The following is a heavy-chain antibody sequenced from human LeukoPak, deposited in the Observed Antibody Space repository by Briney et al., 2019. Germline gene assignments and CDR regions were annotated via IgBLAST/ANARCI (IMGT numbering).Heavy chain of an antibody. CDR3: ARLPRRMHLLPGRGSRADHYYYYMDV. J-gene: IGHJ6*03. CDR1: IDSFTNYY. CDR2: VNDSGGT. D-gene: IGHD2/OR15-2a*01. V-gene: IGHV4-34*01. Sequence: SETLSLTCAVYIDSFTNYYWNWIRQTPGKGLEWIGEVNDSGGTNINPSLKSRVTISVDTSKNQFSLKLSSVTAADTAVYYCARLPRRMHLLPGRGSRADHYYYYMDVWGKGTTVTVSS.